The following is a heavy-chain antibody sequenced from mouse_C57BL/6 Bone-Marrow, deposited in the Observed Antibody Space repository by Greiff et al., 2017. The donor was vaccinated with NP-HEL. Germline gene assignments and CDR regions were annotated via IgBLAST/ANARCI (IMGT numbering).Heavy chain of an antibody. V-gene: IGHV1-42*01. D-gene: IGHD1-1*01. CDR3: ARDFYYGSSRFDY. Sequence: VQLQQSGPELVKPGASVKISCKASGYSFTGYYMNWVKQSPEKSLEWIGEINPSTGGTTYNQKFKAKATLTVDKSSSTAYMQLKSLTSEDSAVYYCARDFYYGSSRFDYWGQGTTLTGSS. CDR1: GYSFTGYY. J-gene: IGHJ2*01. CDR2: INPSTGGT.